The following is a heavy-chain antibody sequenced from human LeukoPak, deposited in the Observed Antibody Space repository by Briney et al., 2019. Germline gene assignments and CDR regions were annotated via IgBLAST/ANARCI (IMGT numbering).Heavy chain of an antibody. D-gene: IGHD3-22*01. J-gene: IGHJ4*02. CDR2: ISAYNGNT. Sequence: GASVEVSCKASGYTFTSYGISWVRQAPGQGLEWMGWISAYNGNTNYAQKLQGRVTMTTDTSTSTAYMELRSLRSDDTAVYYCARDQKTDYDSSGYRKFDYWGQGTLVTVPS. V-gene: IGHV1-18*01. CDR3: ARDQKTDYDSSGYRKFDY. CDR1: GYTFTSYG.